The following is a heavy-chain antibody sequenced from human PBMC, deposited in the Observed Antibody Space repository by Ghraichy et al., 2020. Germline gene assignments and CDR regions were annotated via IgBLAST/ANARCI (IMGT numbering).Heavy chain of an antibody. CDR3: AGAPAPQKNCSGGSCYYMDV. J-gene: IGHJ6*03. V-gene: IGHV4-61*02. CDR1: GGSISSGSYY. Sequence: SETLSLTCTVSGGSISSGSYYWSWIRQPAGKGLEWIGRIYTNGSTNYNPSLKSRVTISADTSKNQFSLNPSSVTAAETAVYFCAGAPAPQKNCSGGSCYYMDVWGKGTTVTVSS. CDR2: IYTNGST. D-gene: IGHD2-15*01.